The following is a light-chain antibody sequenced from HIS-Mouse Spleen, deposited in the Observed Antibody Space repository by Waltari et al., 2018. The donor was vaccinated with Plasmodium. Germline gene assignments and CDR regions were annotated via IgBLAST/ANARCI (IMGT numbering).Light chain of an antibody. J-gene: IGLJ2*01. V-gene: IGLV2-11*01. Sequence: QSALTQPRSVSGSPGQSVTISCTGPRSAVGVYNYVSWYQQHPGKAPKLMSYDVSKRPSGVPDRFSGSKSGNTASLTISGLQAEDEADYYCCSYAGSYTLVFGGGTKLTVL. CDR2: DVS. CDR1: RSAVGVYNY. CDR3: CSYAGSYTLV.